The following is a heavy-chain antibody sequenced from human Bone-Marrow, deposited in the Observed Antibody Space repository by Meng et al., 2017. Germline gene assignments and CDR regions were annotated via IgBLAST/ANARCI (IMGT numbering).Heavy chain of an antibody. D-gene: IGHD3-16*01. J-gene: IGHJ4*02. V-gene: IGHV1-18*01. Sequence: QFQLCQSGPGVRKPVASVTVSCKASGYTFTSYGISWVRQAPGQGLEWMGWISAYNGNTNYAQKLQGRVTMTTDTSTSTAYMELRSLRSDDTAVYYCARDQDYVDYWGQGTLVTVSS. CDR1: GYTFTSYG. CDR3: ARDQDYVDY. CDR2: ISAYNGNT.